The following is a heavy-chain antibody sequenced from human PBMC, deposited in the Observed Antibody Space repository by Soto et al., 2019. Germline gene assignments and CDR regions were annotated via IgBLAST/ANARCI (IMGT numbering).Heavy chain of an antibody. CDR1: GGSISGYC. CDR2: IYTSGST. Sequence: SETLSLTCTVSGGSISGYCWSWIRQPAGKGLEWIGRIYTSGSTNYNPSLKSRVTMSVDTSKNQFSLKLSSVTAADTAVYYCARTYSSSSLGWFDPWGQGTLVTVSS. J-gene: IGHJ5*02. D-gene: IGHD6-6*01. CDR3: ARTYSSSSLGWFDP. V-gene: IGHV4-4*07.